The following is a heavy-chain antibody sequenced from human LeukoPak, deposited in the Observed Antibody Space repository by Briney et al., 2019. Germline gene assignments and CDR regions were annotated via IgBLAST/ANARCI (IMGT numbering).Heavy chain of an antibody. V-gene: IGHV3-23*01. Sequence: GGSLRLSCAASGFTFSTYAMSWVRQAPGKGLEWVSGIGGSGGSTYYADSMKGRFTISRDNSKNALYLQMNSLRAEDTAVYYCAKAHSDYFFDYWGQGALVSVSS. CDR3: AKAHSDYFFDY. CDR1: GFTFSTYA. D-gene: IGHD4-11*01. J-gene: IGHJ4*02. CDR2: IGGSGGST.